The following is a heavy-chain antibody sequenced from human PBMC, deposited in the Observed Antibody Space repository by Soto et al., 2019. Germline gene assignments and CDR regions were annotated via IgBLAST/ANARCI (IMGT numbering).Heavy chain of an antibody. D-gene: IGHD3-10*01. Sequence: ASVKVSCKASGYTFTGYYMHWVRQAPGQGLEWMGWINPNSGGTNYAQTFQGRVTMTRDTSISTAYMELSRLRSDDTAVYYCARSMVRGVNHYYYGMDVWGQGTTVTVSS. V-gene: IGHV1-2*02. J-gene: IGHJ6*02. CDR2: INPNSGGT. CDR1: GYTFTGYY. CDR3: ARSMVRGVNHYYYGMDV.